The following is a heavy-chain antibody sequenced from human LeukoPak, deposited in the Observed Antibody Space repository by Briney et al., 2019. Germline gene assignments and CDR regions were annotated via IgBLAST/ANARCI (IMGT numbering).Heavy chain of an antibody. CDR1: GDSIRSSNHY. D-gene: IGHD6-19*01. V-gene: IGHV4-39*01. CDR2: IYSSGRT. J-gene: IGHJ4*02. Sequence: KPSETLSLTCTVSGDSIRSSNHYWTWIRQPPGKGLEWIASIYSSGRTYYNPSLKSGVTIFVYTSKNQFSLKLSSVTAADTAVYYCSKGGGVTVSDTWGQGTLVTVSS. CDR3: SKGGGVTVSDT.